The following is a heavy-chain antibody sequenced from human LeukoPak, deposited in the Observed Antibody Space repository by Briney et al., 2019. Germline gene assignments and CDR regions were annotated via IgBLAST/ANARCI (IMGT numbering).Heavy chain of an antibody. CDR2: IYYSGST. J-gene: IGHJ4*02. V-gene: IGHV4-59*08. CDR1: GGSISSYY. CDR3: ARHGRYFDWSSEYYFDY. D-gene: IGHD3-9*01. Sequence: SETLSLTCTVSGGSISSYYWSWIWQPPGKGLEWIGYIYYSGSTNYNPSLKSRVTISVDTSKNQFSLKLSSVTAADTAVYYCARHGRYFDWSSEYYFDYWGQGTLVTVSS.